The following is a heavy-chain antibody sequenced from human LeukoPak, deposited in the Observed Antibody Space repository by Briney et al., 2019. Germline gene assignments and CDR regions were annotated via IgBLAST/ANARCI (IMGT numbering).Heavy chain of an antibody. V-gene: IGHV1-8*01. D-gene: IGHD7-27*01. CDR3: ARELHRNWGSAFDI. Sequence: ASVKVSCKASGHTFTSYDINWVRQATGQGLEWMGWMNPNSGNTGYAQKFQDRVTMTRNTSISTAYMELSSLRSEDTAVYYCARELHRNWGSAFDIWGQGTMVTVSS. CDR2: MNPNSGNT. CDR1: GHTFTSYD. J-gene: IGHJ3*02.